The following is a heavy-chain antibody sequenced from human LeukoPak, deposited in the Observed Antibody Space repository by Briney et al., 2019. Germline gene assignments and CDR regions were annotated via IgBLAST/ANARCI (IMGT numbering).Heavy chain of an antibody. CDR3: ARAEPRARAIKN. J-gene: IGHJ4*02. V-gene: IGHV1-69*13. Sequence: ASVKVSCKASGGTFSSYAISWVRQAPGQGLEWMGGIIPIFGTANYAQKFQGRVTITADESTSTAYMELSSLRSEGTAVYYCARAEPRARAIKNWGQGTLVTVSS. CDR2: IIPIFGTA. D-gene: IGHD1-14*01. CDR1: GGTFSSYA.